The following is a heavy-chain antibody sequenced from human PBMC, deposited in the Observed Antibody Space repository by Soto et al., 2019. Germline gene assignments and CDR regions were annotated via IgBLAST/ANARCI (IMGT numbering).Heavy chain of an antibody. CDR3: ARVGYSYGDAFDI. CDR2: INHSGST. D-gene: IGHD5-18*01. Sequence: QVQLQQWGAGLLKPSETLSLTCAVYGGSFSGYYWSWIRQPPGKGLEWIGEINHSGSTNYNPSLRRRATMSVDTSKNQFSLKLNSVTAADTAVYYCARVGYSYGDAFDIWGQGTMVTVSS. J-gene: IGHJ3*02. CDR1: GGSFSGYY. V-gene: IGHV4-34*01.